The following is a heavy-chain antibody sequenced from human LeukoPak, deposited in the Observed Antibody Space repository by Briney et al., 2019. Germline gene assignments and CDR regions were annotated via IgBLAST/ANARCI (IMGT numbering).Heavy chain of an antibody. D-gene: IGHD6-19*01. Sequence: GASVKVSCKVSGYTLTELSMHWVRQAPGKGLEWMGGFDPEDGETIYARKFQGRVTMTEDTSTDTAYMELSSLRSEDTAVYYCATPPYSSGWRTFDYWGQGTLVTVSS. V-gene: IGHV1-24*01. J-gene: IGHJ4*02. CDR3: ATPPYSSGWRTFDY. CDR1: GYTLTELS. CDR2: FDPEDGET.